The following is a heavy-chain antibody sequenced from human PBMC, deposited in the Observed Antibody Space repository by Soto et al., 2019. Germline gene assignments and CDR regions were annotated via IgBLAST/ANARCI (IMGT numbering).Heavy chain of an antibody. CDR2: IYPGDSDT. CDR3: ARSSRGYYDSSGYFEINYSYYYGMDV. D-gene: IGHD3-22*01. Sequence: GESLKISCKGSGYSFTSYWIGWVRQMPGKGLEWMGIIYPGDSDTRYSPSFQGQVTISADKSISTAYLQWSSLKASDTAMYYCARSSRGYYDSSGYFEINYSYYYGMDVWGQGTTVTVSS. CDR1: GYSFTSYW. V-gene: IGHV5-51*01. J-gene: IGHJ6*02.